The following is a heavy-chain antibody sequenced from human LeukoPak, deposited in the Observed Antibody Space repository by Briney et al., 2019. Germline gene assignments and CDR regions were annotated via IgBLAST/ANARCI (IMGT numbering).Heavy chain of an antibody. CDR2: IYYSGST. J-gene: IGHJ3*02. V-gene: IGHV4-39*01. CDR1: ACSISSSSYY. Sequence: SQTLSLTSTVSACSISSSSYYWGWLRQPPGKGLEWIGSIYYSGSTYYNPSLKSRFTISVHTAQNQFSLTLSSVTAPDTTPYYCAAFRGSPIDTWGQGTMVTVSS. CDR3: AAFRGSPIDT. D-gene: IGHD3-10*01.